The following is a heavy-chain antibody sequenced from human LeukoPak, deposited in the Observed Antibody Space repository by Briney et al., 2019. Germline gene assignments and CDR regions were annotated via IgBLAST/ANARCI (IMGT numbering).Heavy chain of an antibody. Sequence: SVKVSCKASGGTFSSYAASWVRQAPGQGLEWVGRIIPILSRANYAQKFQGRVTITADKSTSTVYLELSSLRSEDTAMYFCSCIAAAGTGAPREGGAVDFWGQGTMVTVSS. CDR1: GGTFSSYA. CDR2: IIPILSRA. J-gene: IGHJ3*01. D-gene: IGHD6-13*01. CDR3: SCIAAAGTGAPREGGAVDF. V-gene: IGHV1-69*04.